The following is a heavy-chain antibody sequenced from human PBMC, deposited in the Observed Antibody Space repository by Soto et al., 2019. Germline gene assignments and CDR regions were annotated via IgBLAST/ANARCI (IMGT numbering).Heavy chain of an antibody. Sequence: EVQLLESGGGLVQPGGSLRLSCAASGFTFSSYAMSWVRQAPGKGLEWVSAISSGGGSTYYADSVKGRFTISRDNSKNTLYLQMNSLRAEDTAVYYSAKGNKAVAAPFVYWGQGTLVTVSS. CDR3: AKGNKAVAAPFVY. CDR2: ISSGGGST. CDR1: GFTFSSYA. D-gene: IGHD6-19*01. V-gene: IGHV3-23*01. J-gene: IGHJ4*02.